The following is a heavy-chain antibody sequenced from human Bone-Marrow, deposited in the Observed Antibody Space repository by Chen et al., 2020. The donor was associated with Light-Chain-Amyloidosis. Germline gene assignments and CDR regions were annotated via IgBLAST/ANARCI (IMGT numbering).Heavy chain of an antibody. Sequence: QVQLVESGGGVVQPGRSLRLSCAASGFTFSSYAMHWVRQAPGKGLEWVAVISDDGSNKYYADSVKGRFTISRDNSKNTLYLQMNSRRAEDTAVYYCASRDSSSSSGYYYYGMDVWGQGTTVTVSS. CDR2: ISDDGSNK. D-gene: IGHD6-6*01. V-gene: IGHV3-30-3*01. CDR1: GFTFSSYA. J-gene: IGHJ6*02. CDR3: ASRDSSSSSGYYYYGMDV.